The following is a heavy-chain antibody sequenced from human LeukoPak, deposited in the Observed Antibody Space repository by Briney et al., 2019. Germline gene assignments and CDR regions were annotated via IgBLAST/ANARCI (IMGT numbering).Heavy chain of an antibody. D-gene: IGHD4-11*01. CDR1: GYTFTGYY. CDR2: INPNSGGT. CDR3: ARDYSNYEWGFDP. V-gene: IGHV1-2*02. Sequence: ATAKVSCKASGYTFTGYYMHWVRQAPGQGLEWMGWINPNSGGTNYAQKFQGRVTMTRDTSISTAYMELSRLRSDDTAVYYCARDYSNYEWGFDPWGQGTLDTLSS. J-gene: IGHJ5*02.